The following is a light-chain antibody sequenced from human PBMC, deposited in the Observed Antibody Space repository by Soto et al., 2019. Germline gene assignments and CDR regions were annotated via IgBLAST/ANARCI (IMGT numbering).Light chain of an antibody. CDR3: QQSDEPPVA. CDR1: QTISRY. Sequence: DIQMTQSPSSLSASVGDRVTITCRASQTISRYLNWYQQRAGTAPNLLIYSASRLQSGVPSRFSGSGSGTDFTLTISSLQPEDGATYYCQQSDEPPVAFDRGTRLEIK. J-gene: IGKJ5*01. CDR2: SAS. V-gene: IGKV1-39*01.